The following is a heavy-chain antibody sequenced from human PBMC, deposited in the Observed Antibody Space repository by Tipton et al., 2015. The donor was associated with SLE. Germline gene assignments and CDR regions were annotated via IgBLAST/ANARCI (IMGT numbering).Heavy chain of an antibody. J-gene: IGHJ4*02. CDR3: ARVRVDTAMGVFDF. V-gene: IGHV1-2*06. Sequence: QSGPEVKKPGASVKVSCKASGYTFTGYYMHWVRQAPGQGLEWMGRINPNSGATNYAQKFQGGVTMTSDTSTSTAYMELRNLRSDDTAIYYCARVRVDTAMGVFDFWGQGTLVTVSS. D-gene: IGHD5-18*01. CDR2: INPNSGAT. CDR1: GYTFTGYY.